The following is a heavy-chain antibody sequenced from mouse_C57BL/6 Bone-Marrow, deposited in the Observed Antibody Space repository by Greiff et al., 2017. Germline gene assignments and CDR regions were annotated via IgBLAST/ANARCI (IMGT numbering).Heavy chain of an antibody. J-gene: IGHJ2*01. CDR1: GYTFTTYP. D-gene: IGHD1-1*01. CDR2: FHPYNDDT. CDR3: ASSSTLFYSFDY. V-gene: IGHV1-47*01. Sequence: QVQLQQSGAELVKPGASVKMSCKASGYTFTTYPIEWMKQNHGQSLEWIGNFHPYNDDTKYNEKFKGKATLTVEKSSSTVYLELSRLTSDDSAVKYCASSSTLFYSFDYGGQGTTLTVAS.